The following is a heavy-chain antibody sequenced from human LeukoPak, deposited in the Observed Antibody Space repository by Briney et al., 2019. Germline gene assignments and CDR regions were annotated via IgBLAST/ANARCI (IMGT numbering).Heavy chain of an antibody. D-gene: IGHD2-2*02. CDR2: INPNSGGT. CDR3: ARPARYCSSTSCYTFDY. V-gene: IGHV1-2*02. Sequence: PGASVKVSCKASGYTFTGYYMHWVRQAPGQGLEWMGWINPNSGGTNYAQKFQGRVTMTRDTSISTAYMELSRLRSDDTAVYYCARPARYCSSTSCYTFDYWGQGTLVTVSS. CDR1: GYTFTGYY. J-gene: IGHJ4*02.